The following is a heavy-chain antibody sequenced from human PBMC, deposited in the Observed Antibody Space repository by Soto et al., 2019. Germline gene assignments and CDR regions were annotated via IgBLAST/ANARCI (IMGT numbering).Heavy chain of an antibody. J-gene: IGHJ4*02. D-gene: IGHD3-9*01. CDR2: IYWDDDK. CDR1: GFSLSTSGVG. CDR3: AHSGVHYDILTGDTYYFDY. V-gene: IGHV2-5*02. Sequence: QITLKESGPTLVKPTQTLTLTCTFSGFSLSTSGVGVGWIRQPPGKALEWLALIYWDDDKRYSPSLKSRLTITKDTSKTQVVLTMTNMDPVDTATYYCAHSGVHYDILTGDTYYFDYWGQGTLVTVSS.